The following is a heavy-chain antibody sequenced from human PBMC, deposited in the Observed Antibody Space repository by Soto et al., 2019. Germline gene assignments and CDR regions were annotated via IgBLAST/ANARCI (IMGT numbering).Heavy chain of an antibody. CDR3: AKGSAGRCIGARCYPFDH. D-gene: IGHD2-15*01. CDR2: IIGVGTDT. CDR1: GFSFSNYA. V-gene: IGHV3-23*01. Sequence: EVQLLESGGGLAQPGGSLRLSCAASGFSFSNYAMNWVRLAPGKRLEWVSSIIGVGTDTYYADSVRGRFTISRDNSRDTLFLQMNSLRGDDTAIYFCAKGSAGRCIGARCYPFDHWGQVTLVTVSS. J-gene: IGHJ4*02.